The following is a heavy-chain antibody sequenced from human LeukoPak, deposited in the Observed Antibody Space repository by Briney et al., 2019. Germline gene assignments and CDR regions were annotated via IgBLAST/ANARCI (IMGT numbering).Heavy chain of an antibody. Sequence: SETLSLTCTVSGGSISSYYWSWIRQPPGKGLEWIGYIYYSGSTNYNPSLKSRVTISVDTSKNQFSLKLSSVTAADTAVYYCAGSYPYYYGSGSRAFDIWGQGTMVTASS. CDR3: AGSYPYYYGSGSRAFDI. J-gene: IGHJ3*02. CDR1: GGSISSYY. V-gene: IGHV4-59*01. D-gene: IGHD3-10*01. CDR2: IYYSGST.